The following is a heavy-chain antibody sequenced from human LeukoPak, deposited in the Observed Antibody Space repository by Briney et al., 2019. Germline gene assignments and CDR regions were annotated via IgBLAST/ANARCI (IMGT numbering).Heavy chain of an antibody. V-gene: IGHV3-9*01. CDR3: AKAPDRYYYDSSGYYFDY. CDR2: ISWNSGSI. CDR1: GSTFDDYA. J-gene: IGHJ4*02. D-gene: IGHD3-22*01. Sequence: GRSLRLSCAASGSTFDDYAMHWVRQAPGKGLEWVSGISWNSGSIGYADSVKGRFTISRDNAKNSLYLQMNSLRAEDTALYYCAKAPDRYYYDSSGYYFDYWGQGTLVTVSS.